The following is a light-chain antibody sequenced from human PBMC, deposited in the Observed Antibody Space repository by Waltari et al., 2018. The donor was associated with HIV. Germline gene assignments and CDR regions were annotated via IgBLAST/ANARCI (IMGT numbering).Light chain of an antibody. CDR3: ATWDDGLSGWV. CDR1: ASNIGRNT. CDR2: NND. J-gene: IGLJ3*02. V-gene: IGLV1-44*01. Sequence: PSASGTPGQRVSMSCSGSASNIGRNTVNWYQHLPQTAPKLLIYNNDERPSGVPDRFSASKTGTSASLDISGLQSEDEADYYCATWDDGLSGWVFGGGTKLTVL.